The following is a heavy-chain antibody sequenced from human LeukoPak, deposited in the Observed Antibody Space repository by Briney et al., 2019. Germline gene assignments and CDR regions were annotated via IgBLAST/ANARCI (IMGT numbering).Heavy chain of an antibody. V-gene: IGHV3-48*03. CDR1: GFTFSSYG. CDR3: ARERVVADTYYYYYYGMDV. CDR2: ISSSGSTI. J-gene: IGHJ6*02. Sequence: GGSLRLSCAASGFTFSSYGMNWVRQAPGKGLEWVSYISSSGSTIYYADSVKGRFTISRDNAKNSLYLQMNSLRAEDTAVYYCARERVVADTYYYYYYGMDVWGQGTTVTVSS. D-gene: IGHD2-15*01.